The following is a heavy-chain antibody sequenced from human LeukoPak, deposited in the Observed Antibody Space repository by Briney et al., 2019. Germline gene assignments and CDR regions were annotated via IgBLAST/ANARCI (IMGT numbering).Heavy chain of an antibody. J-gene: IGHJ4*02. Sequence: GGSLRLSCAASGFTFGTYWMTWVRQAPGKGLEWVANINQAGNEKYYVDSVKGRFTISRDNAKNSLFLQMNSLRAEDTAVYYCARGKTGTSPGYWGQGTLVTVSS. V-gene: IGHV3-7*01. CDR3: ARGKTGTSPGY. CDR2: INQAGNEK. CDR1: GFTFGTYW. D-gene: IGHD1-14*01.